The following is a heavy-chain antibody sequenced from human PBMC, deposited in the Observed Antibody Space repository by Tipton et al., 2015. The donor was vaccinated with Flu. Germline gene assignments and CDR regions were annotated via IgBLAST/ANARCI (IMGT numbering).Heavy chain of an antibody. CDR3: GSRTTGTPFGL. D-gene: IGHD1-1*01. CDR1: GDSIGSRYY. Sequence: TLSLTCSVSGDSIGSRYYWGWIRQPPGKGLEWIGRIYTSGRTNYNPSLKSRVTISVDTSKNQFSLKLTSVTAADTAVYYCGSRTTGTPFGLWGRGTLVTVSS. CDR2: IYTSGRT. V-gene: IGHV4-38-2*01. J-gene: IGHJ2*01.